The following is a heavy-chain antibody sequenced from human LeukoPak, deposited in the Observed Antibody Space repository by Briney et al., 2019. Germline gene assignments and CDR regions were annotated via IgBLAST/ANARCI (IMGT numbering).Heavy chain of an antibody. Sequence: GASVKVSCKASGYTFTSYYMHWVRQAPGQGLEWMGIINPSGGSTSYAQKFQGRVTMTRDTSTSTVYMELSSLRSEDTAVYYCARDPLQWLVLPYFDYWGQGTLVTVSS. D-gene: IGHD6-19*01. CDR2: INPSGGST. J-gene: IGHJ4*02. CDR1: GYTFTSYY. V-gene: IGHV1-46*01. CDR3: ARDPLQWLVLPYFDY.